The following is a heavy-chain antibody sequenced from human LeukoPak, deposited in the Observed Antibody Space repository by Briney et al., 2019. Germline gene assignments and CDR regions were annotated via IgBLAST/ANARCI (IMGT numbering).Heavy chain of an antibody. V-gene: IGHV3-11*04. Sequence: GGSLRLACAASGFTFSDYYMSWIRQAPGKGLEWVSYISSSGSTIYYADSVKGRFTISRDNAKNSLYLQMNSLRAEDTAVYYCARATMVIRSNWFDTRGQGTLVTVSS. CDR3: ARATMVIRSNWFDT. D-gene: IGHD3-10*01. CDR2: ISSSGSTI. CDR1: GFTFSDYY. J-gene: IGHJ5*02.